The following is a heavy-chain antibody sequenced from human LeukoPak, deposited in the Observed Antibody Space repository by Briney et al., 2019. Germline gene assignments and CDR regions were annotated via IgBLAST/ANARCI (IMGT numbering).Heavy chain of an antibody. Sequence: QPGGSLRLSCAASGFTSSSYAMSWVRQAPGKGLEWVSSISGSGSYTYYADSVKGRFTISRDNSKNTLYLQMSSLRAEDTAVYYCVSGSGSYYRPFDYWGQGTLVTVSS. CDR3: VSGSGSYYRPFDY. D-gene: IGHD3-10*01. CDR2: ISGSGSYT. V-gene: IGHV3-23*01. CDR1: GFTSSSYA. J-gene: IGHJ4*02.